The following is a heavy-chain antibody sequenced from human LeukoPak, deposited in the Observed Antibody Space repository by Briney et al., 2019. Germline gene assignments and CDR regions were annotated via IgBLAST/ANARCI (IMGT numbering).Heavy chain of an antibody. D-gene: IGHD6-13*01. CDR3: ARGSRFIAAAGTFDY. CDR1: GGSISSGGYY. CDR2: IYHSGST. V-gene: IGHV4-30-2*01. J-gene: IGHJ4*02. Sequence: SETLSLTCTVSGGSISSGGYYWSWIRQPPGKGLEWIGYIYHSGSTYYNPSLKSRVTISVDRSKNQFSLKLSSVTAADTAVYYCARGSRFIAAAGTFDYWGQGTLVTVSS.